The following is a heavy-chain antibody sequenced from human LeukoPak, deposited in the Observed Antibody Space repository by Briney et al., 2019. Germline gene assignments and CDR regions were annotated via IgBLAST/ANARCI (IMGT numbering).Heavy chain of an antibody. Sequence: ASVKVSCKASGYTFTSYNMHWVRQAPGQGLEWMGFVNCRDASTTYAQKFQGRVTMTRDTSTSTVYMELSGLRSEDTAVYHCARDQRWLQADYWGQGTQVTVSS. CDR2: VNCRDAST. CDR1: GYTFTSYN. J-gene: IGHJ4*02. CDR3: ARDQRWLQADY. D-gene: IGHD5-24*01. V-gene: IGHV1-46*01.